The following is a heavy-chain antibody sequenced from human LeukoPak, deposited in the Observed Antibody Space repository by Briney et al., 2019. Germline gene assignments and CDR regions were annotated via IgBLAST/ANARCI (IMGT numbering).Heavy chain of an antibody. CDR2: IIPIFGTA. J-gene: IGHJ4*02. D-gene: IGHD2-8*01. CDR3: ARGYGGYCTNGVCYGYYFDY. CDR1: GGTFSSYA. Sequence: ASVKVSCKASGGTFSSYAISWVRQAPGQGLEWMGGIIPIFGTANYAQKFRGRVTITADKSTSTAYMELSSLRSEDTAVYYCARGYGGYCTNGVCYGYYFDYWGQGTLVTVSS. V-gene: IGHV1-69*06.